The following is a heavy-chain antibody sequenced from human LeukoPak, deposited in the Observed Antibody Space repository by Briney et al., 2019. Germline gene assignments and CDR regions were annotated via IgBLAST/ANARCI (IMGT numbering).Heavy chain of an antibody. D-gene: IGHD3-10*01. Sequence: PSETLSLTCAVYGGSFSGYYWSWIRQPPGKGLEWIGEINHSGSTNYNPSLKSRVTISVDTSKNQFSLKLSSVTAADTAVYYCARSWRVRGISDAFDIWGQGTMVTVSS. CDR2: INHSGST. CDR3: ARSWRVRGISDAFDI. J-gene: IGHJ3*02. V-gene: IGHV4-34*01. CDR1: GGSFSGYY.